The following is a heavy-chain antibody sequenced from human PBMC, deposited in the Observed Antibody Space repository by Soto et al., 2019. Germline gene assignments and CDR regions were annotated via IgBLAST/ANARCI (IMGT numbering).Heavy chain of an antibody. Sequence: EVQLVQSGAEVKKPGESLKISCKAFRYSFTDYWIGWVRQMPGKGPEWMGFIYPGDSDTRYSPSFQGQVTISADKSISTAYLQWSSLKASDSAIYFCASHTNSWYYFDHWGQGTVVTVSS. J-gene: IGHJ4*02. D-gene: IGHD6-13*01. CDR2: IYPGDSDT. CDR3: ASHTNSWYYFDH. CDR1: RYSFTDYW. V-gene: IGHV5-51*01.